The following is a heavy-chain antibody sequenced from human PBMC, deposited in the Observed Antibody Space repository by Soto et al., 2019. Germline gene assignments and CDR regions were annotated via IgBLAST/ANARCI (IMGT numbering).Heavy chain of an antibody. D-gene: IGHD3-10*01. CDR2: IYYSGST. CDR3: ARLPWVSPYGSGSYWSYYYYGMDV. J-gene: IGHJ6*02. V-gene: IGHV4-39*01. Sequence: SETLSLTCTVSGGSINSSSYYWGWIRQPPGKGLEWIGSIYYSGSTYYNPSLKSRVTISVDTSKNQFSLKLSSVTAADTAVYYCARLPWVSPYGSGSYWSYYYYGMDVWGQGTTVT. CDR1: GGSINSSSYY.